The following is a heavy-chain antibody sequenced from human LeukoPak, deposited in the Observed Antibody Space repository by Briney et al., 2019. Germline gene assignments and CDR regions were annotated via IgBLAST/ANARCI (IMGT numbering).Heavy chain of an antibody. V-gene: IGHV3-30*18. CDR2: ISYDGSNK. CDR1: GFTFSSYG. Sequence: PGGSLRLSCAASGFTFSSYGMHWVRQAPGKGLESVAVISYDGSNKYYADSVKGRFTISRDNSKNTLYLQMNSLRAEDTAVYYCAKVGGGDYVAAFDIWGQGTMVTVSS. CDR3: AKVGGGDYVAAFDI. D-gene: IGHD4-17*01. J-gene: IGHJ3*02.